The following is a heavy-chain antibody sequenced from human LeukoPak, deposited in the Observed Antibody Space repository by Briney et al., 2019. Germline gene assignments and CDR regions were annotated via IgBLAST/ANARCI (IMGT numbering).Heavy chain of an antibody. Sequence: PGGSLRLSCAASGFTFSSYGMHWVRQAPGKGLEWVAVISYDGSNKYYADSVKGRFTISRDNSKNTLYLQMNSLRAEDTAVYYCARDLKYESLYYDILTGYYPSYYYYGMDVWGQGTTVTISS. D-gene: IGHD3-9*01. CDR1: GFTFSSYG. J-gene: IGHJ6*02. CDR3: ARDLKYESLYYDILTGYYPSYYYYGMDV. V-gene: IGHV3-30*03. CDR2: ISYDGSNK.